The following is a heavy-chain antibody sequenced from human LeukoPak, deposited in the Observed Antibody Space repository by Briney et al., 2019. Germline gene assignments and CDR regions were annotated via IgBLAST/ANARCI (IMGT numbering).Heavy chain of an antibody. CDR1: GGTFSSYA. Sequence: SVKVSCKASGGTFSSYAISWVRQAPGQGLEWVGRIIPIFGTANYAQKFQGRVTITADKSTSTAYMELSSLRSEDTAVYYCARGYSSGWSPTLDYWGQGTLVTVSS. CDR3: ARGYSSGWSPTLDY. V-gene: IGHV1-69*06. CDR2: IIPIFGTA. D-gene: IGHD6-19*01. J-gene: IGHJ4*02.